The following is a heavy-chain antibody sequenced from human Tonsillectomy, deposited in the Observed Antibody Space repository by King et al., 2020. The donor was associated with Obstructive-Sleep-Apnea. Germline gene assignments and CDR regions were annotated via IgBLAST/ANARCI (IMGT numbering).Heavy chain of an antibody. Sequence: LPLQESGPGLVKPSETLSLTCTVSGGSVSSGSYYWRWIRQPPGKGLEWIGYIYYSGSTNYNASLKSRVTISVDTSKNQFSLRLSSVTAADTAVYYCAREDGWYFDYWGQGTLVTVSS. V-gene: IGHV4-61*01. CDR1: GGSVSSGSYY. CDR3: AREDGWYFDY. J-gene: IGHJ4*02. D-gene: IGHD5-24*01. CDR2: IYYSGST.